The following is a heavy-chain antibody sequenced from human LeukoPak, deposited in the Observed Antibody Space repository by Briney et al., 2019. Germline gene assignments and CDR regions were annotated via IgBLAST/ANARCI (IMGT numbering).Heavy chain of an antibody. CDR3: AHRGIAAAEPEYFQH. CDR2: IYWNDDK. CDR1: GFSLSTSGVG. J-gene: IGHJ1*01. Sequence: SGPTLVNPTQTLTLTCTFSGFSLSTSGVGVGWIRQPPGKALEWLALIYWNDDKRYSPSLKSRLTITKDTSKNQVVLTMTNMDPVDTATYYCAHRGIAAAEPEYFQHWGQGTLVTVSS. D-gene: IGHD6-13*01. V-gene: IGHV2-5*01.